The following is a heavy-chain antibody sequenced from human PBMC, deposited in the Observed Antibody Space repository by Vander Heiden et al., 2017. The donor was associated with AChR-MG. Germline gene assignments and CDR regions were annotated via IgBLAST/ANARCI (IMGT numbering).Heavy chain of an antibody. CDR2: IIPIFGTA. D-gene: IGHD3-22*01. CDR3: ARDEYRGESYYDSSGYYYFDY. CDR1: GGTFSSYA. J-gene: IGHJ4*02. Sequence: QVQLVQSGAEVKKPGSSVKVSCKASGGTFSSYAISWVRQAPGQGLEWMGGIIPIFGTANYAQKFQGRVTITADKSTSTAYMELSSLRSEDTAVYYCARDEYRGESYYDSSGYYYFDYWGQGTLVTVSS. V-gene: IGHV1-69*06.